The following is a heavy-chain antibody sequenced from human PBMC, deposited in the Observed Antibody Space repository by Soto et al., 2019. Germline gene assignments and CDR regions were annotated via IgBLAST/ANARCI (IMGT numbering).Heavy chain of an antibody. Sequence: QVQLQQWGAGLLKPSETLSLTCAVYGGSFSGYYWSWIRQPPGKGLEWIGEINHSGSTNYNPSLKSRVTISVDTSKNQFSLKLSSVTAADTAVYYXXXXXXMEAAAGNPVDVWGQGTTVTVSS. J-gene: IGHJ6*02. CDR2: INHSGST. CDR1: GGSFSGYY. CDR3: XXXXXMEAAAGNPVDV. V-gene: IGHV4-34*01. D-gene: IGHD6-13*01.